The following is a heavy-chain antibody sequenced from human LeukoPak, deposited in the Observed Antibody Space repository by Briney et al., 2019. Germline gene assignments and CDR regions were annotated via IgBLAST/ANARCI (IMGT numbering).Heavy chain of an antibody. CDR1: GFTFSSYE. CDR3: AKFQGGTQDTSFDY. D-gene: IGHD1-26*01. CDR2: ISSSGSTI. V-gene: IGHV3-48*03. Sequence: GGSLRLSCAASGFTFSSYEMNWVRQAPGKGLEWVSYISSSGSTIYYADSVKGRFTISRDNAKNTLYLQMNSLRAEDTAVYYCAKFQGGTQDTSFDYWGQGTLVTVSS. J-gene: IGHJ4*02.